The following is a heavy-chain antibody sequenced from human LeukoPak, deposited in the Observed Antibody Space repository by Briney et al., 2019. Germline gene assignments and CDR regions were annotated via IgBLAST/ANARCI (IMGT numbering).Heavy chain of an antibody. J-gene: IGHJ4*02. V-gene: IGHV3-30*04. D-gene: IGHD4-17*01. Sequence: PGRSLRLSCAASGFTFSSYAMHWVRQAPGKGLEWVALISYDGSNKNYADSVKGRLTISRDNSKNTLYLQMDSLRAEDTAVYYCARDRLHYGEYEKTFDYWGQGTLVTVSS. CDR2: ISYDGSNK. CDR1: GFTFSSYA. CDR3: ARDRLHYGEYEKTFDY.